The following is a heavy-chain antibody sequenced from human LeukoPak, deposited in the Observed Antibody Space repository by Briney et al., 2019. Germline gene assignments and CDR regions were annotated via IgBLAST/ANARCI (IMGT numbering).Heavy chain of an antibody. D-gene: IGHD6-13*01. V-gene: IGHV3-21*01. CDR3: ARDLSSYHSSPLLD. CDR1: GFTFSSYA. Sequence: PGGSLRLSCAASGFTFSSYAMSWVRQAPGKGLEWVSSISSSSSYIYYADSVKGRFTISRDNAKNSLYLQMNSLRAEDTAVYYCARDLSSYHSSPLLDWGQGTLVTVSS. J-gene: IGHJ4*02. CDR2: ISSSSSYI.